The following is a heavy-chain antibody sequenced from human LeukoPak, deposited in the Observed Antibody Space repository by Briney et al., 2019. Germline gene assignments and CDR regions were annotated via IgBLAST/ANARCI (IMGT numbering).Heavy chain of an antibody. D-gene: IGHD1-26*01. Sequence: PGGSLRLSCAAPGFTFDDYAMHWVRQAPGKGLVWVSRINSDGRTTDYADSVKGRFTISRDNAKNTLYLEMNSLRAEDTAVYYCARGISGATTFDYWGQGTLVTVSS. CDR1: GFTFDDYA. J-gene: IGHJ4*02. CDR3: ARGISGATTFDY. V-gene: IGHV3-74*01. CDR2: INSDGRTT.